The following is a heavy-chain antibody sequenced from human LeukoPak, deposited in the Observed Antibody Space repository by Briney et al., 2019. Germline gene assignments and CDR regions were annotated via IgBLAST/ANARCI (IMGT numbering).Heavy chain of an antibody. CDR3: TRAWSGGSDAFDI. J-gene: IGHJ3*02. Sequence: GASVKVSCKASGYTATNYDINWVRRATGQGLGWMGWMNPSSGNTGYAQKLQDRVTMTWNTSISTAYTELSSLRSEDTAMYYCTRAWSGGSDAFDIWGQGTIVTVSS. V-gene: IGHV1-8*01. CDR1: GYTATNYD. CDR2: MNPSSGNT. D-gene: IGHD3-3*01.